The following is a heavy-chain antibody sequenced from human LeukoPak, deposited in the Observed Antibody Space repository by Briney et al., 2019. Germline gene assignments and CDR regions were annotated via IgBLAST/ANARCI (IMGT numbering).Heavy chain of an antibody. CDR2: INWNGGST. J-gene: IGHJ5*02. CDR1: GLTFDDYG. V-gene: IGHV3-20*04. D-gene: IGHD3-10*01. Sequence: GGSLRLSCAASGLTFDDYGMSWVRQAPGKGLEWVSGINWNGGSTGYADSVKGRFTISRDNAKNSLYLQMNSLRAEDTAVYYCARDPYEWFGEFQDWFDPWGQGTLVTVSS. CDR3: ARDPYEWFGEFQDWFDP.